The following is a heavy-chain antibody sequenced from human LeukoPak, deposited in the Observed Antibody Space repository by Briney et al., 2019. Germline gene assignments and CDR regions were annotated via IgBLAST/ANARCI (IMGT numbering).Heavy chain of an antibody. CDR1: GGSISSYY. CDR2: IYYSGST. CDR3: AREAGRTGDGPLDY. J-gene: IGHJ4*02. V-gene: IGHV4-59*01. D-gene: IGHD7-27*01. Sequence: SETLSLTCTVSGGSISSYYWSWIRQPPGKGLELIGYIYYSGSTNYNPSLKSRVTISVDTSKNQFSLKLSSVTAADTAVYYCAREAGRTGDGPLDYWGQGTLVTVPS.